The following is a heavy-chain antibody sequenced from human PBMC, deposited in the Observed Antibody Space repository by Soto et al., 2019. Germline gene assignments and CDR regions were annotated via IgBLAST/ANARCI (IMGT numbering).Heavy chain of an antibody. D-gene: IGHD1-26*01. CDR3: ARDRARPSGSYSKNWFDP. CDR2: IIPIFGTA. V-gene: IGHV1-69*12. Sequence: QVQLVQSGAEVKKPGSSVKVSCKASGGTFSSYAISWVRQAPGQGLEWMGGIIPIFGTANYAQKFQGRVTITADESTSTAYMELSSLRSEDTAVYYCARDRARPSGSYSKNWFDPWGQGTLVTVSS. CDR1: GGTFSSYA. J-gene: IGHJ5*02.